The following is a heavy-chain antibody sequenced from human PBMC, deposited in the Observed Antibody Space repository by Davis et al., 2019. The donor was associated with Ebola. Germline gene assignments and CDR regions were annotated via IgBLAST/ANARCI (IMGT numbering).Heavy chain of an antibody. V-gene: IGHV1-46*01. Sequence: ASVKVSCKASGYTFTGYYMNWVRQTPGQGPEWLGIINLSAGSTSYAQKFQGRVTITRDTSASTAYMELSSLRSEDTAVYYCARGDYYGSGSYYNPSEAGYFDYWGQGTLVTVSS. CDR1: GYTFTGYY. CDR2: INLSAGST. D-gene: IGHD3-10*01. CDR3: ARGDYYGSGSYYNPSEAGYFDY. J-gene: IGHJ4*02.